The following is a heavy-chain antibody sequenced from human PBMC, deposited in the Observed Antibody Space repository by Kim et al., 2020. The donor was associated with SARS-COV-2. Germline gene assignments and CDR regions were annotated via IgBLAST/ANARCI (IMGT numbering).Heavy chain of an antibody. D-gene: IGHD3-10*01. CDR3: AGNYGSGSYYKVY. J-gene: IGHJ4*02. V-gene: IGHV1-69*01. Sequence: YAQKFQGRVTITADESTSTAYMELSSLRSEDTAVYFCAGNYGSGSYYKVYWGQGTLVTVSS.